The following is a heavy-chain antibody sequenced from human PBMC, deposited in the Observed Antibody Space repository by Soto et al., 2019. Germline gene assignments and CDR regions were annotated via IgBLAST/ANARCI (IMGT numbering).Heavy chain of an antibody. Sequence: ESGGGLVKPGGSLRLSCAASVFNLSSHSMNWVRQAPGKGLEWVSSISSTSSYIYYADSVRGRFTISRDNAKNSLYLQMNSLRVEDTAMYYCARGEWVTAVTTVDYWGQGTLVTVSS. V-gene: IGHV3-21*06. CDR2: ISSTSSYI. D-gene: IGHD4-17*01. J-gene: IGHJ4*02. CDR3: ARGEWVTAVTTVDY. CDR1: VFNLSSHS.